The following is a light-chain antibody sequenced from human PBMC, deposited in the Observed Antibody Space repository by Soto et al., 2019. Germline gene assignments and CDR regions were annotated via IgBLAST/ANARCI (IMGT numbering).Light chain of an antibody. CDR3: SSYTSSSTLHV. Sequence: QSVLTQPASVSGSAGQSITISCTGTSSDVGGYNYVSWYQQHPGKAPKLMIYDVSNRPSGVSNRFSGSKSGNTASLTISGLQAEDEADYYCSSYTSSSTLHVFGTGTKLTVL. CDR2: DVS. V-gene: IGLV2-14*01. J-gene: IGLJ1*01. CDR1: SSDVGGYNY.